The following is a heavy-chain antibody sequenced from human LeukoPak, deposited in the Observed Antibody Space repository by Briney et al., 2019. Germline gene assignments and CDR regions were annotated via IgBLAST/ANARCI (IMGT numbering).Heavy chain of an antibody. V-gene: IGHV3-23*01. CDR3: ASKLCGSGKTSVFAFC. CDR2: ISGSGGST. J-gene: IGHJ4*02. CDR1: GFTFSSYG. Sequence: PGGSLRLSCAASGFTFSSYGMSWVRQAPGKGLEWVSAISGSGGSTYYADSVKGRFTISRDNSKNTLYLQMNSLRAEDTAVYYCASKLCGSGKTSVFAFCWGQGTLVTVSS. D-gene: IGHD3-10*01.